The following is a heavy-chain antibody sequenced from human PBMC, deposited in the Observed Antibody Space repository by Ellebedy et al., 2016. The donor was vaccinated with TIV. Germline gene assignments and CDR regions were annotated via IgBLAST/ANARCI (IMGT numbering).Heavy chain of an antibody. CDR3: ATLTLAGPDR. D-gene: IGHD2-15*01. J-gene: IGHJ5*02. V-gene: IGHV3-74*01. CDR2: INSDGSRS. Sequence: GESLKISCAASAFTFSSSWMHWVRQAPGKGLVWVSYINSDGSRSNYADSVKGRFTISRDNAKNTLYLQLNSLGAEDTAVYYCATLTLAGPDRWGQGTLVTVSS. CDR1: AFTFSSSW.